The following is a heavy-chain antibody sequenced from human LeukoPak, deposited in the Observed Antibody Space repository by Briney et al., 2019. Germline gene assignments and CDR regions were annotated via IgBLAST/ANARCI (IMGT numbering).Heavy chain of an antibody. V-gene: IGHV5-51*01. D-gene: IGHD4-17*01. CDR1: GYSFTSYW. CDR3: ARLEVYYGDGNRQNTFDY. CDR2: IYPGDSDT. Sequence: GESLKISCKGSGYSFTSYWIGWVRQLPGKGLEWMGIIYPGDSDTRYSPSFQGQVTISADKSISTAYLQWSSLKASDTAMYYCARLEVYYGDGNRQNTFDYWGQGTLVPVPS. J-gene: IGHJ4*02.